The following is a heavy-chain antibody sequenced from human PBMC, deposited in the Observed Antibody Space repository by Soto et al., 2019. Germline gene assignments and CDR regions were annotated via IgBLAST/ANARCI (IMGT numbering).Heavy chain of an antibody. CDR2: IYWDDDR. CDR1: GFSLSRAGED. J-gene: IGHJ4*02. Sequence: QISLNESGPTLVKPTQTLTLTCTFSGFSLSRAGEDVAWIRQPPGKALEWLTLIYWDDDRRYSPSLRTRLTFTKDTSQSQVGLTMTNPDPTDTATYFCTHYTPRGGLRHNWGRGTLVTVSS. V-gene: IGHV2-5*02. CDR3: THYTPRGGLRHN. D-gene: IGHD3-10*01.